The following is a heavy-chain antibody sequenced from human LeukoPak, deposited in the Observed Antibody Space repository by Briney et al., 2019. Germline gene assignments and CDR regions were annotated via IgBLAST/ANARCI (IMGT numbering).Heavy chain of an antibody. CDR3: ARGGDIVVEPAALYYFDY. CDR2: INAGNGNT. D-gene: IGHD2-2*01. CDR1: GYTFTNYA. Sequence: ASVTVSCKASGYTFTNYAMHWVRQAPGQRLEWMGWINAGNGNTKFSQKFQGRVTITRDTSASTAYMEVSSLSSEDTAVYYCARGGDIVVEPAALYYFDYWGQGTLVTVSS. J-gene: IGHJ4*02. V-gene: IGHV1-3*01.